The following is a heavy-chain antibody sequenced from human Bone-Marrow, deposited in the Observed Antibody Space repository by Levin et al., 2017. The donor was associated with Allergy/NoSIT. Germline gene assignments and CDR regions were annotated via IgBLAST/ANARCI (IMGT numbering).Heavy chain of an antibody. J-gene: IGHJ4*02. CDR3: TTVWIRGYCSGGSCYEPPTFDY. CDR1: GFTFSNAW. CDR2: IKSKTDGGTT. D-gene: IGHD2-15*01. V-gene: IGHV3-15*01. Sequence: GGSLRLSCAASGFTFSNAWMSWVRQAPGKGLEWVGRIKSKTDGGTTDYAAPVKGRFTISRDDSKNTLYLQMNSLKTEDTAVYYCTTVWIRGYCSGGSCYEPPTFDYWGQGTLVTVSS.